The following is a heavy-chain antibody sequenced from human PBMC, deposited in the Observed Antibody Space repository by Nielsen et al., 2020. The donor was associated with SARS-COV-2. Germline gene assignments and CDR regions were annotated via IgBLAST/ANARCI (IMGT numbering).Heavy chain of an antibody. Sequence: GESLKISCAASGFTFSSYAMSWVRQAPGKGLEWVSAISGSGGSTYYADSVKGRFTISRDNSKNTLYLQMNSLRAEDTAVYYCATEGGTYDYVWGSYRFYWGQGTLVTVSS. V-gene: IGHV3-23*01. CDR1: GFTFSSYA. J-gene: IGHJ4*02. CDR3: ATEGGTYDYVWGSYRFY. CDR2: ISGSGGST. D-gene: IGHD3-16*02.